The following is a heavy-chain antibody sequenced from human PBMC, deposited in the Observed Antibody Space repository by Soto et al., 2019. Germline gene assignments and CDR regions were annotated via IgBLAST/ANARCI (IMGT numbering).Heavy chain of an antibody. CDR1: RFTFSDYA. CDR3: AKDRRTCTDGVCYYHFDH. J-gene: IGHJ4*02. CDR2: ISGSGGDT. Sequence: GGSLRLSCAASRFTFSDYAMSWVRQAPGKGLEWVSVISGSGGDTYYAAYVKGRFTISRDNSKNTLSLQMNSLRAEDTAVYYCAKDRRTCTDGVCYYHFDHWGQGALVTVYS. D-gene: IGHD2-8*01. V-gene: IGHV3-23*01.